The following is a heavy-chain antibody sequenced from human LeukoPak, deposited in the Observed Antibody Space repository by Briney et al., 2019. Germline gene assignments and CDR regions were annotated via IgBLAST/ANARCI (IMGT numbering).Heavy chain of an antibody. CDR1: GFTFTNYA. D-gene: IGHD3-9*01. CDR3: ARDFDMGITPGDDFDF. J-gene: IGHJ4*02. Sequence: PGGSLRLSCAASGFTFTNYAMSWVRQAPARGPEWLSGMKGGGETFYADSVKGRFTISRDNARNTVFLQMNSLRAEDTAVYYCARDFDMGITPGDDFDFWGQGTLVTVSS. CDR2: MKGGGET. V-gene: IGHV3-23*01.